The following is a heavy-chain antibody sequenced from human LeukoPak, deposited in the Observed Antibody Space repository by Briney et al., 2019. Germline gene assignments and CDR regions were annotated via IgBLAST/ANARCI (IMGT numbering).Heavy chain of an antibody. D-gene: IGHD1-26*01. CDR2: IWHDGSNK. J-gene: IGHJ4*02. CDR1: GFTFSNYG. V-gene: IGHV3-33*08. CDR3: AGGSGISDF. Sequence: GGSLRLSCAASGFTFSNYGMHWVRQAPGKGLEWVALIWHDGSNKYYADSVKGRFTISRDNSKNTLYLQMNSLRAEDTAVYYCAGGSGISDFWGQGTLVTVSS.